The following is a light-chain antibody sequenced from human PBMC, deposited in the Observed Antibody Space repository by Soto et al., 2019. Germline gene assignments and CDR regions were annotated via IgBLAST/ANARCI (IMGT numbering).Light chain of an antibody. Sequence: SYELTQPPSVSVAPGQTARITCGGTNIGSKSVHWYQQKPGQAPVLVVYDDSDRHSGIPERFSGSNSGNTATLTISRVEAGDEADYYCQVWDSSSDHVVFGGGTQLTVL. CDR1: NIGSKS. CDR3: QVWDSSSDHVV. V-gene: IGLV3-21*02. J-gene: IGLJ2*01. CDR2: DDS.